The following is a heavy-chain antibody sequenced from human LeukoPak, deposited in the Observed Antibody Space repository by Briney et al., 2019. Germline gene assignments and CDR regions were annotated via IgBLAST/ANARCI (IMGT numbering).Heavy chain of an antibody. Sequence: GGSLRLSCAASGFPFSGYAMHWVRQAPGKGLEWVAIISYDGNNNYYADSVKGRFSVSRDNSKNTLYLQMSSLTTEDTAVYYCARHRGSTMTIPYFDYWGQGILVTVSS. V-gene: IGHV3-30*04. D-gene: IGHD4-17*01. CDR2: ISYDGNNN. J-gene: IGHJ4*02. CDR1: GFPFSGYA. CDR3: ARHRGSTMTIPYFDY.